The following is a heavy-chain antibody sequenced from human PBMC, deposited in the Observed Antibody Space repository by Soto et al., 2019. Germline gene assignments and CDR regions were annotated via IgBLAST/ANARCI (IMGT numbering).Heavy chain of an antibody. CDR3: SRGPALDTAMVNYYFGMDV. Sequence: ASVKVSCKASGYTFTDYGITWVRQAPGLGLEWMGWISVYNGNTNYAQKVQGRVTMTTDTSTATAYMELRSLRSDDTAVYYCSRGPALDTAMVNYYFGMDVWGQGTTVTVSS. V-gene: IGHV1-18*01. CDR1: GYTFTDYG. D-gene: IGHD5-18*01. CDR2: ISVYNGNT. J-gene: IGHJ6*02.